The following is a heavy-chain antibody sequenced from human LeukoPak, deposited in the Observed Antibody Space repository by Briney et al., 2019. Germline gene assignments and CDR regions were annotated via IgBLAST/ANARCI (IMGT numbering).Heavy chain of an antibody. V-gene: IGHV3-23*01. J-gene: IGHJ4*02. CDR2: ISASGGST. CDR1: GFTFSSYT. CDR3: AKKMGITGSYLGFDY. D-gene: IGHD1-26*01. Sequence: GRSLRLSCAASGFTFSSYTMNWLRQAPGKGLEWVSAISASGGSTFYADSVKGRFTISRDKSKNTLYLQMNSLRAEDTAVYYCAKKMGITGSYLGFDYWGQGTLVTVSS.